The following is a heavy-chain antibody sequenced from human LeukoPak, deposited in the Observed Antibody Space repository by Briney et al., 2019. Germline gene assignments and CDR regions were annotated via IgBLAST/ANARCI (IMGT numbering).Heavy chain of an antibody. CDR2: FDPEDGET. CDR1: GYTLTELS. D-gene: IGHD3-16*02. CDR3: ATDFRRMYYDYVWGSNRYSGRGGY. V-gene: IGHV1-24*01. Sequence: ASVKVSCKVSGYTLTELSMHWVRQAPGKGLEWMGGFDPEDGETIYAQKFQGRVTMTEDTSTDTAYMELSSLRSEDTAVYYCATDFRRMYYDYVWGSNRYSGRGGYWGQGTLVTVSS. J-gene: IGHJ4*02.